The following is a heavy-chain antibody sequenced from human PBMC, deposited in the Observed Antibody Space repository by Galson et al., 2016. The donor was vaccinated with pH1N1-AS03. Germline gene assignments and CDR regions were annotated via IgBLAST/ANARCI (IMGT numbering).Heavy chain of an antibody. V-gene: IGHV5-51*01. CDR3: ARQVRDGYNDYFDY. Sequence: QSGAELTKPGESLKISCKTSGSIFTSDWVAWVRHMPGKGLEWMAIIYPGDSDTRYSPPFQGQVTISADTSINTAYLQWSSLMASDTAIYYCARQVRDGYNDYFDYWGQGILVTVSS. D-gene: IGHD5-24*01. CDR1: GSIFTSDW. J-gene: IGHJ4*02. CDR2: IYPGDSDT.